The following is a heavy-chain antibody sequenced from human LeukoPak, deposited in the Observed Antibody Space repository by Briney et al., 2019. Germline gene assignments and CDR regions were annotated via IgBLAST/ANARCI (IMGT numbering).Heavy chain of an antibody. J-gene: IGHJ5*02. CDR1: GGSISSSSDY. Sequence: SETLSLTCTVSGGSISSSSDYWGWIRQPPGKGLEWIGSIYYSGTTYYNPSLKSRVTTSVDTSKNQFSLKLSSVTAADTAVYYCARGRGFYYGSGSYFRGSNWFDPWGQGTLVTVSS. CDR2: IYYSGTT. CDR3: ARGRGFYYGSGSYFRGSNWFDP. V-gene: IGHV4-39*07. D-gene: IGHD3-10*01.